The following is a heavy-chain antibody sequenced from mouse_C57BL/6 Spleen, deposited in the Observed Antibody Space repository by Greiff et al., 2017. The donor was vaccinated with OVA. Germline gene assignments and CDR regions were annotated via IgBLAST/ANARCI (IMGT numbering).Heavy chain of an antibody. Sequence: EVHLVESGGGLVKPGGSLKLSCAASGFTFSSYTMSWVRQTPEKRLEWVATISGGGGNTYYPDSVKGRFTISRDNAKNTLYLQMSSLRSEDTALYYCARGKNYGNFFDYWGQGTSLTVSS. CDR1: GFTFSSYT. CDR2: ISGGGGNT. V-gene: IGHV5-9*01. D-gene: IGHD2-1*01. J-gene: IGHJ2*02. CDR3: ARGKNYGNFFDY.